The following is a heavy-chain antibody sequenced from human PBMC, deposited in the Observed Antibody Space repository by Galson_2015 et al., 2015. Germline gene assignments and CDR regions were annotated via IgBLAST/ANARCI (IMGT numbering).Heavy chain of an antibody. CDR3: ARDHDRGYVAY. D-gene: IGHD5-12*01. CDR2: IYYSGST. J-gene: IGHJ4*02. Sequence: ETLSLTCTVSGGSISSRSYYWGWIRQPPGKGLEWIGSIYYSGSTYYNPSLKSRVTISVDTSKNQFSLKLSSVTAADTAVYYCARDHDRGYVAYWGQGTLVTVSS. V-gene: IGHV4-39*07. CDR1: GGSISSRSYY.